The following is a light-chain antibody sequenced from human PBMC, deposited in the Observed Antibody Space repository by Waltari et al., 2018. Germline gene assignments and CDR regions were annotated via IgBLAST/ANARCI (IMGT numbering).Light chain of an antibody. CDR1: SSDVVAYDH. CDR2: DVS. J-gene: IGLJ2*01. Sequence: QSALTQPASVSGSPGQSIPISCTGTSSDVVAYDHVPWYQQHPGKAPKFIIYDVSKRPSGVSSRFSGSKSGNTASLTISGLQAEDEADYYCCSYAGSVTVLFGGGTKLTVL. CDR3: CSYAGSVTVL. V-gene: IGLV2-23*01.